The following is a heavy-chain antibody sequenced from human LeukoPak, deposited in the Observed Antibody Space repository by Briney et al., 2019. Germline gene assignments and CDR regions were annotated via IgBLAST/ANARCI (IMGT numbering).Heavy chain of an antibody. V-gene: IGHV4-34*01. D-gene: IGHD3-22*01. CDR3: ARGLGTSGYSRDDAFDI. CDR1: GGSFSGYY. J-gene: IGHJ3*02. Sequence: TSETLSLTCAVYGGSFSGYYWSWIRQPPGKGLEWIGEINHSGSTNYNPSLKSRVTISVDTSKNQFSPKLSSVTAADTAVYYCARGLGTSGYSRDDAFDIWGQGTMVTVSS. CDR2: INHSGST.